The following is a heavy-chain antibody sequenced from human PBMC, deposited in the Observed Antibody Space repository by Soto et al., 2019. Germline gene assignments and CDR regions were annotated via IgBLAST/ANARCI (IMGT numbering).Heavy chain of an antibody. J-gene: IGHJ6*02. CDR1: GGSISSSSYY. D-gene: IGHD4-17*01. Sequence: LETLSLTCTVSGGSISSSSYYWGWIRQPPGKGLEWIGGIYYSGSPYYNPSLKSRVTISVDKSKNQFSLKLSSVTAADTAVYYCARRHDYGDIYGMDVWGQGTTVTVSS. CDR3: ARRHDYGDIYGMDV. V-gene: IGHV4-39*01. CDR2: IYYSGSP.